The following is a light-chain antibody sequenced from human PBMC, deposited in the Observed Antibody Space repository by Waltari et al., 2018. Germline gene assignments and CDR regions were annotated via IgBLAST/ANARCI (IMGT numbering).Light chain of an antibody. J-gene: IGKJ1*01. CDR1: QRVGSNY. CDR3: HQYATSPLT. V-gene: IGKV3-20*01. CDR2: GAS. Sequence: EIVMTQSPGTLTLSPGERATLSCRASQRVGSNYLAWYQRKPGQAPRLLVYGASNRATGITDRFSGSGSGTDFTLTISRLEPQDFAVYYCHQYATSPLTFGQGTKVEI.